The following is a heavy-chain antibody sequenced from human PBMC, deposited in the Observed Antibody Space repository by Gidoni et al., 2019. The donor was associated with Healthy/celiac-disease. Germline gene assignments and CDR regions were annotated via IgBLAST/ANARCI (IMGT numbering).Heavy chain of an antibody. CDR2: IYYSGST. Sequence: QVQLQESGPGLVKPSETLSLTCTVSGGSISSYYWSWIRQPPGKGLEWIGYIYYSGSTNYNPSLKSRVTISVDTSKNQFSLKLSSVTAADTAVYYCARAFDWLSPFDYWGQGTLVTVSS. J-gene: IGHJ4*02. D-gene: IGHD3-9*01. CDR1: GGSISSYY. CDR3: ARAFDWLSPFDY. V-gene: IGHV4-59*01.